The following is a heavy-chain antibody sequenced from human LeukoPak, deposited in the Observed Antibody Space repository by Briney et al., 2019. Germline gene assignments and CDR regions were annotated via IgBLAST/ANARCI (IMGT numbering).Heavy chain of an antibody. V-gene: IGHV3-30*02. CDR3: SRGFNTARGIMDV. J-gene: IGHJ6*03. CDR2: IRSDGSNK. D-gene: IGHD5-18*01. CDR1: GFSFSSYG. Sequence: PGGSLRLSCAGSGFSFSSYGMHWVRQAPGKGLEWMAFIRSDGSNKYYADSVKGRFTISRDNSKNTLYLQMNSLSADEAAVYYLSRGFNTARGIMDVWGKGTTVTVSS.